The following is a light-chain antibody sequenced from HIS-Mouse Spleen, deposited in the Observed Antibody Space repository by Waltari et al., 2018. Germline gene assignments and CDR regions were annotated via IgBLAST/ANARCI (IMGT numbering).Light chain of an antibody. CDR1: ALPKKY. J-gene: IGLJ2*01. CDR2: EDS. Sequence: SSELTQPPSVPVSPGQTARITCPGDALPKKYAYWYQQKSGQAPVLVIYEDSKRPSGIPERCSGSSSGTTATLTISGAQVEDEADYYCYSTDSSGNHRVFGGGTKLTVL. V-gene: IGLV3-10*01. CDR3: YSTDSSGNHRV.